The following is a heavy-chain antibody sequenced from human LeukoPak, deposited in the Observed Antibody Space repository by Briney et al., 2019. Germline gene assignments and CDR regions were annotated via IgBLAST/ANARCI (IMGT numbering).Heavy chain of an antibody. D-gene: IGHD1-14*01. Sequence: SETLSLTCAVYGGSFSSYYWSWIRQPPGKGLEWIGYIYYSGSTNYNPSLKSRVTISVDTSKNQFSLKLSSVTAADTAVYYCASHKPYYFDYWGQGTLVTVSS. CDR1: GGSFSSYY. CDR2: IYYSGST. J-gene: IGHJ4*02. CDR3: ASHKPYYFDY. V-gene: IGHV4-59*01.